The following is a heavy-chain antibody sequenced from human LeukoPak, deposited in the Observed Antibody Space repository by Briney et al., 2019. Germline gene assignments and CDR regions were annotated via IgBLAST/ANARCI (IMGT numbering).Heavy chain of an antibody. J-gene: IGHJ3*01. CDR3: AKSTYYYDTFVNAFDL. D-gene: IGHD3-22*01. CDR2: IYYGGST. CDR1: GGSVSSSHY. Sequence: PSETLSLTCSVSGGSVSSSHYWGWIRQPPGKGLEWIGSIYYGGSTYYNASLRSRVTTSVDTSKNQFSLKLSSVTAADTAVYYCAKSTYYYDTFVNAFDLWGQGTVVTVSS. V-gene: IGHV4-39*07.